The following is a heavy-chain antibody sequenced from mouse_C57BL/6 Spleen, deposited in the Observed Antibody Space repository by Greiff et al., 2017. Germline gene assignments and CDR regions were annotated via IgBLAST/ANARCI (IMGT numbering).Heavy chain of an antibody. V-gene: IGHV2-5*01. Sequence: VKLVESGPGLVQPSQSLSITCTVSGFSLTSYGVHWVRQSPGKGLEWLGVIWRGGSTDYNAAFMSRLSITKDNSKSQVFFKMNSLQADDTAIYYCAKGDYYGRGYFDYWGQGTTLTVSS. J-gene: IGHJ2*01. CDR2: IWRGGST. CDR3: AKGDYYGRGYFDY. CDR1: GFSLTSYG. D-gene: IGHD1-1*01.